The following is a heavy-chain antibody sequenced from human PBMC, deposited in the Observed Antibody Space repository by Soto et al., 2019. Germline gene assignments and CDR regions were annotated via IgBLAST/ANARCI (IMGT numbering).Heavy chain of an antibody. V-gene: IGHV1-69*01. CDR3: ARDGGRHSGGIDY. CDR2: IIPIFGTV. Sequence: QVQLVQSGAEVKKPGSSVKVSCKASGGTFSSYSINWVRQAPGQGLERMGEIIPIFGTVNYAQRFQGRVTITADESTSTAYMELSSLRSEDTAVYYCARDGGRHSGGIDYWGQGTLVTVSS. D-gene: IGHD1-26*01. CDR1: GGTFSSYS. J-gene: IGHJ4*02.